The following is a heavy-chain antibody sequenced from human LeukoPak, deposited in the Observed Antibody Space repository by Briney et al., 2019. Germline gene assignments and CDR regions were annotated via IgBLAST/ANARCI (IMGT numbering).Heavy chain of an antibody. Sequence: ASVKVSCKASGYTFITYGINWVRQAPGQGLEWMGWISPYDGSTNFAQNLQGRVTMTTDTITSTAFMGLRSLRFEGTALYYCARDKAPRYTYGLGHWGQGTLVTVSS. CDR3: ARDKAPRYTYGLGH. CDR1: GYTFITYG. CDR2: ISPYDGST. D-gene: IGHD5-18*01. V-gene: IGHV1-18*01. J-gene: IGHJ4*02.